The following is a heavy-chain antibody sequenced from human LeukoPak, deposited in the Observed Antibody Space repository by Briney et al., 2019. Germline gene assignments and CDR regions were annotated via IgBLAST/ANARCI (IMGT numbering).Heavy chain of an antibody. Sequence: SQTLSLTCTVSGDSISSRGYDWSWIRQHPGKGLEWIGYIYYSGSTYYNPSLRSRVTISADTSKNLFSLKLRSVTPADTAVYYCTRDLRLPRGIGAFHIWGQGTMVSVSS. CDR3: TRDLRLPRGIGAFHI. D-gene: IGHD5/OR15-5a*01. J-gene: IGHJ3*02. V-gene: IGHV4-31*03. CDR2: IYYSGST. CDR1: GDSISSRGYD.